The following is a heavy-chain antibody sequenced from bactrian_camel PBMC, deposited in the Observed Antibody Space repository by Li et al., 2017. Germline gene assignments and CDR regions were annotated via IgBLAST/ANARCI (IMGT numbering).Heavy chain of an antibody. J-gene: IGHJ4*01. CDR3: TNLPFMSWIRPGGEFNH. D-gene: IGHD7*01. CDR1: GFTFSSYS. V-gene: IGHV3S1*01. CDR2: IASSGGSP. Sequence: HVQLVESGGGSVQAGGSLRLSCAASGFTFSSYSMRWVRQAPGKGLEWVSSIASSGGSPAYADSVKDRFTISRDNAKNTLYLQLNTVQSADTAMYYCTNLPFMSWIRPGGEFNHWGQGTQVTVS.